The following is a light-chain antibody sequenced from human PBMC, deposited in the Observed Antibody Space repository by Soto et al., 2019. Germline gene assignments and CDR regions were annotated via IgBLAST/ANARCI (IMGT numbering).Light chain of an antibody. CDR2: QVD. CDR1: SSDVGKYNF. J-gene: IGLJ2*01. V-gene: IGLV2-23*02. Sequence: QSVLTQPASVSGSPGQSITISCTGTSSDVGKYNFVSWYRQHPGKAPKLIIYQVDKRPSGISSRFSGSKSGNTASLTISGLQAEDEADYFCCSFAGTSTVFGGGTKLTVL. CDR3: CSFAGTSTV.